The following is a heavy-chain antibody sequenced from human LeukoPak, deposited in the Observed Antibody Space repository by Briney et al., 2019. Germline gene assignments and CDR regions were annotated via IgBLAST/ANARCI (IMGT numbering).Heavy chain of an antibody. CDR1: GYTLTELS. CDR3: ARERAYCGGDCYSGYWFDP. J-gene: IGHJ5*02. V-gene: IGHV1-24*01. Sequence: GASVKVSCKVSGYTLTELSMHWVRQAPGKGLEWMGGFDPEDGETIYAQKFQGRVTMTEDTSTDTAYMELSSLRSEDTAVYYCARERAYCGGDCYSGYWFDPWGQGTLVTVSS. CDR2: FDPEDGET. D-gene: IGHD2-21*02.